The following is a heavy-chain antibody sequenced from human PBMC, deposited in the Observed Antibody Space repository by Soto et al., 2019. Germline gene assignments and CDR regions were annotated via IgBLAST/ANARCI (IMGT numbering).Heavy chain of an antibody. CDR2: IYYSGST. J-gene: IGHJ3*02. Sequence: QVQLQESGPGLVKPSETLSLTCTVSGGSISSYYWSWIRQPPGKGLEWIGYIYYSGSTNYNPSLKIRVTIAVDTPKNQSSLKLSSVTAADTAVYYCARQDYGDYGVLAFDIWGQGTMVTVSS. CDR1: GGSISSYY. CDR3: ARQDYGDYGVLAFDI. V-gene: IGHV4-59*08. D-gene: IGHD4-17*01.